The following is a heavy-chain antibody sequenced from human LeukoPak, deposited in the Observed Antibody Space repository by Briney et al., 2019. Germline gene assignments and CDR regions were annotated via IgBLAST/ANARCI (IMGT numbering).Heavy chain of an antibody. V-gene: IGHV1-2*02. Sequence: ASVKVSCKASGYTFTTYAMNWVRQAPGQGLEWMGWINPNSGGTNYAQKFQGRVTMTRDTSISTAYMELSRLRSDDTAVYYCARGPYYYDSSGYYPPFDYWGQGTLVTVSS. CDR1: GYTFTTYA. D-gene: IGHD3-22*01. J-gene: IGHJ4*02. CDR3: ARGPYYYDSSGYYPPFDY. CDR2: INPNSGGT.